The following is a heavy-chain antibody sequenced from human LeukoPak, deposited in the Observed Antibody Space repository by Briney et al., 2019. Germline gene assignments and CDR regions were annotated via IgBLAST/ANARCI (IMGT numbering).Heavy chain of an antibody. CDR2: IYYSGST. D-gene: IGHD1-26*01. Sequence: SETLSLTCTVSGGSISSSSYYWGWIRQPPGKGLEWIGSIYYSGSTYYNPSLKSRVTISVDTSKNQFSLKLSSVTAADTAVYYCARGLVAVGATLHFQHWGQGTLVTVSS. V-gene: IGHV4-39*07. J-gene: IGHJ1*01. CDR3: ARGLVAVGATLHFQH. CDR1: GGSISSSSYY.